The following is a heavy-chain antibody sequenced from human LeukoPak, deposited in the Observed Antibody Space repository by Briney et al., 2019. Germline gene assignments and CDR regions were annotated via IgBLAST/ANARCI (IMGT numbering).Heavy chain of an antibody. V-gene: IGHV4-38-2*01. D-gene: IGHD3-3*01. Sequence: SETLSLTCAVSGYSISSGYYWGWIRQPPGQGLEWIGSIYHSGSTYYNPSLKSRVTISVDTSKNQFSLKLSSVTAADTAVYYCARQEGASIFGGNDYWGQGTLVTVSS. CDR2: IYHSGST. CDR3: ARQEGASIFGGNDY. CDR1: GYSISSGYY. J-gene: IGHJ4*02.